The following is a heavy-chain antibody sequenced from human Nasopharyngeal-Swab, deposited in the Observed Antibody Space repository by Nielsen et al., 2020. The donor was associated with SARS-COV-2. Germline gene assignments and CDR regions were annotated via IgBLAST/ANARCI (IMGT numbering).Heavy chain of an antibody. D-gene: IGHD3-10*01. CDR3: ARPPIQQAYYYGSGSYYFPY. Sequence: WVRQAPGQGLEWMGWINAGNGNTKYSEKFQDRVTITRDTSASTVYMELSSLRSEDTAVYCCARPPIQQAYYYGSGSYYFPYWGQGTLVTVSS. J-gene: IGHJ4*02. CDR2: INAGNGNT. V-gene: IGHV1-3*01.